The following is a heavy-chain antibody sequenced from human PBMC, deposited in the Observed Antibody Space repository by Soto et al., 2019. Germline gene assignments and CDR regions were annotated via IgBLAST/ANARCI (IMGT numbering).Heavy chain of an antibody. Sequence: GESLKISCKGSGYSFTSYWIGWVRQMPGKGLEWMGIVYPADSDTRYSPSFQGQVTISVDKSISTAYLQWSSLKASDTAMYYCARGNTYYDFWSGYSAHRNNWFDPWGQGTLVTVSS. D-gene: IGHD3-3*01. CDR3: ARGNTYYDFWSGYSAHRNNWFDP. CDR1: GYSFTSYW. J-gene: IGHJ5*02. CDR2: VYPADSDT. V-gene: IGHV5-51*01.